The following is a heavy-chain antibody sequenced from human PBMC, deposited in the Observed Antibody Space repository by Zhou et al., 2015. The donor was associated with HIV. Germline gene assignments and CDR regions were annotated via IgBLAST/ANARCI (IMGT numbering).Heavy chain of an antibody. V-gene: IGHV1-69*06. Sequence: QVQLVQSGAEVKKPGSSVKVSCRATGGTFSGSDISWVRQAPGQGLEWMGSITPMFETETYAEKFRARLTITVDKSTSAAYMELSSLTSEDAAVYYCARTNVAEDSSGYSKFDYWGQGTLVTVSS. CDR3: ARTNVAEDSSGYSKFDY. J-gene: IGHJ4*02. D-gene: IGHD3-22*01. CDR1: GGTFSGSD. CDR2: ITPMFETE.